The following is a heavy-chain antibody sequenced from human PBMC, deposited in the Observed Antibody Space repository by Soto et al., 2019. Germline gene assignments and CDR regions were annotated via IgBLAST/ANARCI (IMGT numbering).Heavy chain of an antibody. CDR3: TRGVADTVTTYYFDY. CDR2: IRSKAYGGTT. Sequence: GGSLRLSCTASGFTFGDYAMSWFRQAPGKGLEWVGFIRSKAYGGTTEYAASVKGRFTISRDDSKSIAYLQMNSLKTEDTAVYYCTRGVADTVTTYYFDYWGQGTLVTVSS. D-gene: IGHD4-17*01. CDR1: GFTFGDYA. J-gene: IGHJ4*02. V-gene: IGHV3-49*03.